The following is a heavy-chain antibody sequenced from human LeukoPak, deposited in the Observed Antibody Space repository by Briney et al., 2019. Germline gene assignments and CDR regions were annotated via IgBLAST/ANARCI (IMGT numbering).Heavy chain of an antibody. J-gene: IGHJ4*02. CDR3: ARVPPHYYGTGSPD. V-gene: IGHV4-38-2*02. CDR2: IYNTGST. CDR1: GYSISSGYY. Sequence: PSEAVSLTCNVSGYSISSGYYWGWIRQPPGKGLQWIGSIYNTGSTYYNPSLKSRITISVDTSKNQFSLRVTSVTATDTAVYYCARVPPHYYGTGSPDWGQGTLVTVSA. D-gene: IGHD3-10*01.